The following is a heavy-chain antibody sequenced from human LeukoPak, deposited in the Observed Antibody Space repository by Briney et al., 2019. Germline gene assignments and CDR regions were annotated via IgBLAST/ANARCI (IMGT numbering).Heavy chain of an antibody. J-gene: IGHJ4*02. V-gene: IGHV3-7*01. CDR3: ATNSDYRFEY. D-gene: IGHD3-22*01. CDR2: IEKDGSRK. Sequence: PGGSLRLSCAASRFTFSSYWMSWVRHAPGRGLEWVANIEKDGSRKNYVDSVKGRLTISGDNAKNSLFLQMNSLRDEDTAVYYCATNSDYRFEYWGQGTLVTVSS. CDR1: RFTFSSYW.